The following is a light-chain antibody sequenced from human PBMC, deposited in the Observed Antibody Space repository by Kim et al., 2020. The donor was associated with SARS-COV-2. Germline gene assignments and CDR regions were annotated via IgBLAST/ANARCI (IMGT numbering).Light chain of an antibody. J-gene: IGKJ5*01. CDR1: QDISNY. Sequence: AAGGDRVTITFQARQDISNYLNWEQQKPGKAPKLLIYDASNLETGVPSRFSGSGSGTDFTFTISSLQPEDIATYYCQQYDNLPITFGQWTRLDIK. CDR3: QQYDNLPIT. CDR2: DAS. V-gene: IGKV1-33*01.